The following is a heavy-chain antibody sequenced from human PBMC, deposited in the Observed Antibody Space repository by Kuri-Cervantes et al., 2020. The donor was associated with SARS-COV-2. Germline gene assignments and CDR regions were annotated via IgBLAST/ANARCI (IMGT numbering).Heavy chain of an antibody. CDR1: GYSISSGYY. CDR2: IYHSGST. Sequence: SETLSLTCTVSGYSISSGYYWGWIRQPPGKGLEWIGSIYHSGSTYYNPSLKSRVTISVDTSKNQFSLKLSSVTAADTAVYYCARARYCSGGSCYWDYWGQGTLVTVPS. D-gene: IGHD2-15*01. CDR3: ARARYCSGGSCYWDY. J-gene: IGHJ4*02. V-gene: IGHV4-38-2*02.